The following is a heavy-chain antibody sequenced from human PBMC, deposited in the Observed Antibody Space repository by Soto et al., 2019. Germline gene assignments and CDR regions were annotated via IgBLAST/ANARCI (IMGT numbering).Heavy chain of an antibody. CDR2: IFHRGST. D-gene: IGHD3-22*01. CDR3: ARVRNSRDIAY. J-gene: IGHJ4*02. V-gene: IGHV4-59*12. CDR1: VASINTYY. Sequence: SETLSLTCNVSVASINTYYWSWIRQPPHKGLEWIGYIFHRGSTTYNPSLKSRVTISIDASKKYFSLRLNSVTAADTAVYYCARVRNSRDIAYWGQGIRVTVSS.